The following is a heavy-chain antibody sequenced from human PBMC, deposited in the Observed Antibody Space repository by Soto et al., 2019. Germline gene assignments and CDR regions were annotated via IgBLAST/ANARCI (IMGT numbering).Heavy chain of an antibody. Sequence: SETLSLTCAVYGGSFSGYYWSWIRQPPGKGLEWIGEINHSGSTNYNPSLKSRVTISVDTSKNQFSLKLSSVTAADTAVYYCARTIWFGELFDYWGQGTLVTVS. V-gene: IGHV4-34*01. CDR2: INHSGST. CDR3: ARTIWFGELFDY. J-gene: IGHJ4*02. CDR1: GGSFSGYY. D-gene: IGHD3-10*01.